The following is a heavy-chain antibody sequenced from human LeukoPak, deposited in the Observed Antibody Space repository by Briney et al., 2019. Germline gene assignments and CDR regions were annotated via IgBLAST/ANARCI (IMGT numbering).Heavy chain of an antibody. CDR2: INPKNAGT. J-gene: IGHJ4*02. V-gene: IGHV1-2*02. D-gene: IGHD6-13*01. CDR3: ARTLYVAAVPGGLDY. CDR1: GYTFTGLY. Sequence: GASVKVSCKASGYTFTGLYMHWVRQAPGQGLEWMGWINPKNAGTNFAQRFQGRVTMTRDTSSSTVYMELSRLRSDDTAFYYCARTLYVAAVPGGLDYWGQGTLVTVSS.